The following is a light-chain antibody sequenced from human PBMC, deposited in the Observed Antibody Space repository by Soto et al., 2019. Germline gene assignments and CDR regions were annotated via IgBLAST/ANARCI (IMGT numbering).Light chain of an antibody. J-gene: IGKJ1*01. CDR3: QQRSDWPRT. CDR2: DTS. V-gene: IGKV3-11*01. Sequence: EIVLTQSPATLSLSPGERATLSCRASQSVSTLLAWYQQKRGQAPRLLIYDTSNRATGIPARFSGSGSGTDFTLTISSLEPEDFAVYYGQQRSDWPRTFGQGTKVEVK. CDR1: QSVSTL.